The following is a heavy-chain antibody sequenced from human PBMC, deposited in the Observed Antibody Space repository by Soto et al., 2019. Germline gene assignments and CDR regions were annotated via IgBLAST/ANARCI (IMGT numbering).Heavy chain of an antibody. J-gene: IGHJ4*02. CDR3: ASIPMVRGPSDY. Sequence: EVQLVESGGGLVQPGGSLRLSCAASGFSFSSNWMHWVRQAPGKGLVWVARINGDGSITQYADSVQGRFTISRDNTENTLYLRMNSLRADDTAVYYCASIPMVRGPSDYWGQGALVTVSS. D-gene: IGHD3-10*01. CDR1: GFSFSSNW. CDR2: INGDGSIT. V-gene: IGHV3-74*02.